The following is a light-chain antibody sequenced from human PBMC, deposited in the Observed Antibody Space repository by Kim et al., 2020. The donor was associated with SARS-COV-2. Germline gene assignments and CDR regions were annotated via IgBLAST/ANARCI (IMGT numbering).Light chain of an antibody. CDR2: LNNDDSH. CDR1: SGHSSYA. J-gene: IGLJ3*02. CDR3: QTWDTGIRV. Sequence: QLVLTQSPSASASLGASVKLTCTLSSGHSSYAIAWHQQQPEKGPRYLMKLNNDDSHSKGDGIPDRFSGSSSGAERYLTISSLQSEDEADYYCQTWDTGIRVFGGGTQLTVL. V-gene: IGLV4-69*01.